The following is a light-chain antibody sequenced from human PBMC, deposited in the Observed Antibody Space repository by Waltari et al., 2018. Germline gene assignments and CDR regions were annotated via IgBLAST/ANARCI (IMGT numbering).Light chain of an antibody. Sequence: IVLTQSPGTLSLSPGERATLPCRASQSVSTYLAWYQQKPGQAPRLLIDGAYSRAAGIPDRFSGSGYGTDFSLTISRLEPEDFAVYYCQHHVRLPTTFGQGTRVEIK. CDR3: QHHVRLPTT. J-gene: IGKJ1*01. CDR2: GAY. V-gene: IGKV3-20*01. CDR1: QSVSTY.